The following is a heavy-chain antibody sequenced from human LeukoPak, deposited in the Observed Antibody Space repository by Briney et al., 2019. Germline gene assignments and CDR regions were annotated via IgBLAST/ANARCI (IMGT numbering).Heavy chain of an antibody. J-gene: IGHJ4*02. CDR2: INQDEREK. CDR3: AKGARYYYGSGSYYLGPRSSTDY. Sequence: GGSLRLSCVASGFTFSDFWMSWVRQAPGQGLEWVASINQDEREKRFVDSVKGRFTISRDNTKNSLFLQMNSLRAEDTAVYYCAKGARYYYGSGSYYLGPRSSTDYWGQGTLVTVSS. CDR1: GFTFSDFW. D-gene: IGHD3-10*01. V-gene: IGHV3-7*01.